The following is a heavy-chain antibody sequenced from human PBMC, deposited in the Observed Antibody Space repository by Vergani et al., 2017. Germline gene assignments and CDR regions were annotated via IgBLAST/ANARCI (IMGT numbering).Heavy chain of an antibody. Sequence: VQLVESGGGVVQPGRSLRLSCAASGFTFSSYAMHWVRQAPGKGLEWVSYIRSSGSTIYYADSVKGRFTISRDNAKNSLYLQMNSLRAEDTAVYYCARGPGVGAEYYFDYWGQGTLVTVSS. D-gene: IGHD1-26*01. CDR2: IRSSGSTI. CDR3: ARGPGVGAEYYFDY. V-gene: IGHV3-48*04. J-gene: IGHJ4*02. CDR1: GFTFSSYA.